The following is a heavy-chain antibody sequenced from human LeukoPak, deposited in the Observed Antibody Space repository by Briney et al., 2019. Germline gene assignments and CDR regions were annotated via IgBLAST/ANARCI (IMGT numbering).Heavy chain of an antibody. J-gene: IGHJ3*02. Sequence: SVKVSCKASGGTFSSYAISWVRQAPGQGLEWMGRIIPIFGTANYAQKFQGRVTITTDESTSTAYMELSSLRSEGTAVYYCAREMATIGDGAFDIWGQGTMVTVSS. CDR3: AREMATIGDGAFDI. CDR1: GGTFSSYA. CDR2: IIPIFGTA. D-gene: IGHD5-24*01. V-gene: IGHV1-69*05.